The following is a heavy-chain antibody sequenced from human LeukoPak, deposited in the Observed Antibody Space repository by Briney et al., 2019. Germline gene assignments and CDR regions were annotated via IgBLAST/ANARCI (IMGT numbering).Heavy chain of an antibody. Sequence: PSETLSLTCTVSGGSISSASYYWSWIRQPPGKGLEWIGYIYYSGSTNYNPSLKSRVTISVDTSKNQFSLKLSSVTAADTAVYYCARLWFGESGDAFDIWGQGTMVTVSS. CDR1: GGSISSASYY. J-gene: IGHJ3*02. D-gene: IGHD3-10*01. V-gene: IGHV4-61*01. CDR3: ARLWFGESGDAFDI. CDR2: IYYSGST.